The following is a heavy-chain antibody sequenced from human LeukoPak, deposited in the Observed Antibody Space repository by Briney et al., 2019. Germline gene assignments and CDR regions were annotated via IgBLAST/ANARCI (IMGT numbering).Heavy chain of an antibody. J-gene: IGHJ4*02. CDR1: GFTFRSHA. Sequence: PGGSLRLSCVGSGFTFRSHAMSWVRQAPEKGLEFVSGIYENGGTTYYADSVKGRFTISRDNSKNTLYLQMNSLRAEDTAVYYCARDPGGSSWYGGFDYWGQGTLVTVSS. CDR3: ARDPGGSSWYGGFDY. D-gene: IGHD6-13*01. V-gene: IGHV3-23*01. CDR2: IYENGGTT.